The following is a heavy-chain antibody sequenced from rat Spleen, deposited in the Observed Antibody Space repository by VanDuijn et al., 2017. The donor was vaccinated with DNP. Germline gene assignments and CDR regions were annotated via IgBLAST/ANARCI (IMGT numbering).Heavy chain of an antibody. CDR3: ATRSGAMDA. CDR1: GFTFSDYY. J-gene: IGHJ4*01. V-gene: IGHV5S13*01. Sequence: EVQLVESGGDLVQPGRSLKLFCAASGFTFSDYYMAWVRQAPTKGLEWVASLSTGGDKSAYRDSVKGRFIIFRDDAKNTQYLQMDSLRSEDTATYYCATRSGAMDAWGQGTSVTVSS. CDR2: LSTGGDKS. D-gene: IGHD4-3*01.